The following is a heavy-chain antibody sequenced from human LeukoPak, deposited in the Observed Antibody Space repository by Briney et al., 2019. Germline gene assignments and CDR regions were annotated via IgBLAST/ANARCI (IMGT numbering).Heavy chain of an antibody. CDR1: GGTFSSYA. V-gene: IGHV1-69*05. J-gene: IGHJ4*02. Sequence: SVKASCKASGGTFSSYAISWVRQAPGQGLEWMGGIIPIFGTANYAQKFQGRVTITTDESTSTAYMELSSLRSEDTAVYYCARAQGYSSGGDYWGQGTLVTVSS. D-gene: IGHD6-25*01. CDR3: ARAQGYSSGGDY. CDR2: IIPIFGTA.